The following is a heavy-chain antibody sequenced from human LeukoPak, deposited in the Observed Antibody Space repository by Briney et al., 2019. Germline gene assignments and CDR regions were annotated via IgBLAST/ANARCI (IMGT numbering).Heavy chain of an antibody. V-gene: IGHV3-48*04. D-gene: IGHD4-17*01. CDR1: GFTFSSYS. CDR3: ARLAVTTRDYYYYYYMDV. Sequence: GGSLRLSCAAYGFTFSSYSMNWVRQAPGKGLEWVSYISSSSSTIYYADSVKGRFTISRDNAKNSLYLQMNSLRAEDTAVYYCARLAVTTRDYYYYYYMDVWGKGTTVTVSS. J-gene: IGHJ6*03. CDR2: ISSSSSTI.